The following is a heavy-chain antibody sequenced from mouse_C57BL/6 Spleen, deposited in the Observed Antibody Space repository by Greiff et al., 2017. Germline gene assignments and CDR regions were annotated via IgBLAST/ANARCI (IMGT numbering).Heavy chain of an antibody. D-gene: IGHD2-1*01. J-gene: IGHJ4*01. V-gene: IGHV5-12*01. CDR2: ISNGGGRT. CDR3: ARDYGNYPYAMDY. Sequence: EVQVVESGGGLVQPGGSLKLSCAASGFTFSDYYMYWVRQTPEKRLEWVAYISNGGGRTYYPDTVKGRFTISRDNAKNTLYLQMSRLKSEDTAMYYCARDYGNYPYAMDYWGQGTSVTVSS. CDR1: GFTFSDYY.